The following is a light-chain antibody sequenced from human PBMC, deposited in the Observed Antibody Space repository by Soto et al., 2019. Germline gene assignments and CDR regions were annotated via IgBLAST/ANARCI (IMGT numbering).Light chain of an antibody. CDR2: EVT. Sequence: QSVLTQPASVSGSPRQSITISCTGASSDVGSYTYVSWYQQHPGKAPKLMIFEVTTRPSGVSNRFSGSKSGNTASLTISGLQADDEADYYCSSFTSTTTLYVFGTGTKVTVL. CDR3: SSFTSTTTLYV. CDR1: SSDVGSYTY. V-gene: IGLV2-14*01. J-gene: IGLJ1*01.